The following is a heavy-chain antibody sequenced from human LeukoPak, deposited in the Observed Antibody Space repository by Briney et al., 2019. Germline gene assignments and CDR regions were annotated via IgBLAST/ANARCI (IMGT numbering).Heavy chain of an antibody. J-gene: IGHJ3*02. Sequence: GRSLRLSCAASGFTFDDYAMHWVRQSPGKGLEWVSGTSWNSGSIGYADSVKGRFTISRDNAKNSLYLQMNSLRAEDMAFYYCAKDRIRYCSSTSCNDAFDIWGQGTMVTVSS. CDR3: AKDRIRYCSSTSCNDAFDI. V-gene: IGHV3-9*03. D-gene: IGHD2-2*01. CDR2: TSWNSGSI. CDR1: GFTFDDYA.